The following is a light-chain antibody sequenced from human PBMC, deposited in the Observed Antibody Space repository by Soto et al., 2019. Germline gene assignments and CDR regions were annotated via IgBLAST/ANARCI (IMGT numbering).Light chain of an antibody. J-gene: IGKJ2*01. CDR2: DSS. CDR3: QQYNSWPPRYT. V-gene: IGKV3-15*01. Sequence: DIVLTQSPATLSVSPGESATLSCRASQSVSRALAWYQHVPDQAPRLLIYDSSTRATGVPDRFSGSGSGTRFTLTISSLQSEDFAVYYCQQYNSWPPRYTFGQGTKLQI. CDR1: QSVSRA.